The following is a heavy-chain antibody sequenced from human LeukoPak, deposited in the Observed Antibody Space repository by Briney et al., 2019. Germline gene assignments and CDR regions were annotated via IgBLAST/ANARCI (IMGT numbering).Heavy chain of an antibody. D-gene: IGHD3-16*01. CDR2: IYSGGST. CDR3: ANLGGNWGSPFDY. Sequence: GGSLRLSCAASGFTVSSSYMSWVRQAPGKGLEWVSLIYSGGSTYYAASVKGRFTISRDNSKNTLYLQMNSLRAEDTAVYYCANLGGNWGSPFDYWGQGTLVTVSS. J-gene: IGHJ4*02. V-gene: IGHV3-53*01. CDR1: GFTVSSSY.